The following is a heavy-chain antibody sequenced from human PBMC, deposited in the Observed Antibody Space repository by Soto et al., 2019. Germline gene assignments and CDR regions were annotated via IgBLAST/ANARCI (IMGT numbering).Heavy chain of an antibody. V-gene: IGHV4-34*01. J-gene: IGHJ4*02. CDR2: INHSGST. Sequence: SETLSLTCAVYGGSFSGYYWSWIRQPPGKGLEWIGEINHSGSTNYNPSLKSRVTISVDTSKNQFSLKLSSVAAADTAVYYCARAVVVAAYFDDWGQGTLVTVSS. D-gene: IGHD2-15*01. CDR1: GGSFSGYY. CDR3: ARAVVVAAYFDD.